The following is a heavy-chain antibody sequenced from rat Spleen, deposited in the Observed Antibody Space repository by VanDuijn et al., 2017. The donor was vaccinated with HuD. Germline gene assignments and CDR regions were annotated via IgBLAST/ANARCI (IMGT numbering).Heavy chain of an antibody. D-gene: IGHD1-12*02. CDR1: GFTFNDHF. V-gene: IGHV5-20*01. CDR3: TTPLITMMAIPY. Sequence: EVQLVESNGGLVQPGRSLKLSCAASGFTFNDHFMAWVRQAPTKGLEWVATISYDGSSTYYRDSVKGRFTISRDNAKSSLYLQMDSLRSEDTATYYCTTPLITMMAIPYWSQGVMVTVSS. J-gene: IGHJ2*01. CDR2: ISYDGSST.